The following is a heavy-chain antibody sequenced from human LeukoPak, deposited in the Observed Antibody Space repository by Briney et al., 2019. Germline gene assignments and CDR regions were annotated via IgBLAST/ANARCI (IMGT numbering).Heavy chain of an antibody. Sequence: PSQTLSLTCTVSGGSISSGDYYWSWIRQPPGKGLEWIGYIYYSGSTNYNPSLKSRVTISVDTSKDQFSLKLSSVTAADTAVYYSARNSYDSSGYYMFDYWGQGTLVTVSS. CDR2: IYYSGST. D-gene: IGHD3-22*01. CDR1: GGSISSGDYY. CDR3: ARNSYDSSGYYMFDY. V-gene: IGHV4-61*08. J-gene: IGHJ4*02.